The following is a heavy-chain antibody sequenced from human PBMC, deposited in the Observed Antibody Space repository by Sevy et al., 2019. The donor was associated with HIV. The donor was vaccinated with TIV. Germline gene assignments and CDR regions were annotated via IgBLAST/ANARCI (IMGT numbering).Heavy chain of an antibody. V-gene: IGHV3-21*01. CDR1: GFSFQYS. J-gene: IGHJ3*02. CDR3: ARDRRELSYDSSGYSDAFDI. Sequence: GGSLRLSCRVSGFSFQYSMNWFRQAPGKGLEWVSSISSSSNYIYYAGSLKGRFTVSRDNAKNSVYLKMNSLRAEDTAVYYCARDRRELSYDSSGYSDAFDIWGQGTLVTVSS. D-gene: IGHD3-22*01. CDR2: ISSSSNYI.